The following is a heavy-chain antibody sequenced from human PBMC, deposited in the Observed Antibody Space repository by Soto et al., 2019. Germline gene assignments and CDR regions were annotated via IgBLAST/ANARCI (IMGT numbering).Heavy chain of an antibody. Sequence: PSETLSLTCTVSGGSISSTGYYWGWIRQPPGKGLEWIGSIYYSGSTSYNPSLQSRVTMSVDTSKNQLSLKVSSVTAADTAVYYCVRHAQWIIRAYWGQGSLVTVSS. V-gene: IGHV4-39*01. CDR3: VRHAQWIIRAY. CDR1: GGSISSTGYY. CDR2: IYYSGST. D-gene: IGHD5-12*01. J-gene: IGHJ4*02.